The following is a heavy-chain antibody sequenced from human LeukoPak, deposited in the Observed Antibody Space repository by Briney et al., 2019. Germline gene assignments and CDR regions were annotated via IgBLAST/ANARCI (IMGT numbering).Heavy chain of an antibody. CDR2: ISGSGYAI. Sequence: WGSLRLSCTASGFTFSDFHMGWIRQAPGKGLEWVSHISGSGYAIHHPGSVKGRFTISRDNAKNSLYLQMNSLRVEDSAVYYCARLSGTYSRGGDHWGQGTLVTVSS. CDR3: ARLSGTYSRGGDH. V-gene: IGHV3-11*01. CDR1: GFTFSDFH. J-gene: IGHJ1*01. D-gene: IGHD1-26*01.